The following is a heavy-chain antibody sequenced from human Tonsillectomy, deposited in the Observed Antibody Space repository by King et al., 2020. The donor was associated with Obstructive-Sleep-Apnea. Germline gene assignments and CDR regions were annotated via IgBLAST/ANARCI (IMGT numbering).Heavy chain of an antibody. Sequence: VQLVQSGGGVVQLGRSLRLSCAASGFTLDNYAMHWVRQAPGKGLEWVAIMSYDGSNEYYVDSVKGRFTISRDNSKNTLYLQMNSLRAEDTAVYYCARGRREYSSSWSDSWGQGTLVTVST. V-gene: IGHV3-30-3*01. J-gene: IGHJ4*02. CDR3: ARGRREYSSSWSDS. CDR2: MSYDGSNE. D-gene: IGHD6-13*01. CDR1: GFTLDNYA.